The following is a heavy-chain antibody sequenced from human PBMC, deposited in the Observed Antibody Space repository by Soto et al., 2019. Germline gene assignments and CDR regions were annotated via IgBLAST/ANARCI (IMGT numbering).Heavy chain of an antibody. V-gene: IGHV4-39*01. D-gene: IGHD2-15*01. CDR3: ARNTPAISISDH. J-gene: IGHJ4*02. Sequence: QLQLQESGPGLVKPSETLSLTCTVSGGSISSSSYYCGWIRQPPGKGLEWIGCIYYSGSTYYNPSLSIRVNISIDTSKNQLSRKLSSVTAADTAVYYCARNTPAISISDHWGQGTLVTVSS. CDR1: GGSISSSSYY. CDR2: IYYSGST.